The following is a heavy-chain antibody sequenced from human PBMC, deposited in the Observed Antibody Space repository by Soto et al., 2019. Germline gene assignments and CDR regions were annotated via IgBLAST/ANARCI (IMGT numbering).Heavy chain of an antibody. CDR2: MHSGGST. V-gene: IGHV3-66*01. Sequence: EVQLVESGGGLVQPGGSLRLSCAASGFTVSSNYMSWVRQAPGKGLEWVSVMHSGGSTYYADSVKGRFTISRDNSKNTLYLQMSSLRAEDTAVYYCARIDYGNDYWGQGTLVTVSS. CDR3: ARIDYGNDY. J-gene: IGHJ4*02. CDR1: GFTVSSNY. D-gene: IGHD4-17*01.